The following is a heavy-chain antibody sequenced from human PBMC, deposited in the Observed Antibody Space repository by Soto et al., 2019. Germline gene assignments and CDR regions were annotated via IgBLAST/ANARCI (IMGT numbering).Heavy chain of an antibody. CDR1: GFTFSGSA. CDR2: IRSKANSYAT. D-gene: IGHD3-3*01. Sequence: GGSLRLSCAASGFTFSGSAMHWVRQASGKGLEWVGRIRSKANSYATAYAASVKGRFTISRDDSKNTAYLQMNSLKTEDTAVYYCTRDSYDFWSGYYTGWSPGLPYYYYMDVWGKGTTVTVSS. V-gene: IGHV3-73*01. J-gene: IGHJ6*03. CDR3: TRDSYDFWSGYYTGWSPGLPYYYYMDV.